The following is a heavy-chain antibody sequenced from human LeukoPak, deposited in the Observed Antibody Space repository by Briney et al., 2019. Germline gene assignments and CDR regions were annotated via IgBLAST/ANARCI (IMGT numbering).Heavy chain of an antibody. CDR2: INHSGST. Sequence: SETLSLTCAVYGGSFSGYYWSWIRQPPGKGLEWIGEINHSGSTNYNPSLKSRVTISVDTSKNQFSLKLSSVTAADTAVYYCARRSIKYYDILTGGGIDPWGQGTLVTVSS. CDR1: GGSFSGYY. J-gene: IGHJ5*02. V-gene: IGHV4-34*01. D-gene: IGHD3-9*01. CDR3: ARRSIKYYDILTGGGIDP.